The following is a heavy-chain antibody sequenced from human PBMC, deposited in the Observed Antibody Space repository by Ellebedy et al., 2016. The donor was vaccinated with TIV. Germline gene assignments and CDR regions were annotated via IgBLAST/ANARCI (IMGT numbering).Heavy chain of an antibody. CDR3: ASGGGCNNSTCYEDWFDP. J-gene: IGHJ5*02. CDR2: INPSGDTT. V-gene: IGHV1-46*01. D-gene: IGHD2-2*01. CDR1: GYTFTSYY. Sequence: ASVKVSCKASGYTFTSYYMHWVRQAPGQGLEWLGIINPSGDTTTYAQKFQGRVTMTRNTSISTAYMELSSLRSEDTAVYYCASGGGCNNSTCYEDWFDPWGQGTLVTVSS.